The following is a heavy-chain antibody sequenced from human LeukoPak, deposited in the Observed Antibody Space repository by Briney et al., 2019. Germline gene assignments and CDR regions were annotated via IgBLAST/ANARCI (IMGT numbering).Heavy chain of an antibody. CDR3: AKGKVVTGIDY. J-gene: IGHJ4*02. D-gene: IGHD2-21*02. CDR2: ISGGGGST. CDR1: GFTFSNCA. Sequence: GGSLRLSCAASGFTFSNCAMSWVRQTPGKGLEWVSAISGGGGSTYYADSVKGLFTISRDNSKNTLYLQMNSLRAEDTAVYYCAKGKVVTGIDYWGQGTLVTVSS. V-gene: IGHV3-23*01.